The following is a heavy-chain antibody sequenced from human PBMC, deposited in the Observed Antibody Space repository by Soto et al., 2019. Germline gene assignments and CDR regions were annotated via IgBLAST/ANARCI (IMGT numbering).Heavy chain of an antibody. CDR2: MKPNSGNT. V-gene: IGHV1-8*01. D-gene: IGHD6-19*01. CDR1: GYTFTSYD. Sequence: QVQLVQSGAEVKKPGASVKVSCKASGYTFTSYDINWVRQATGQGLEWMGWMKPNSGNTGYAQKFQGRVTMTRNTSISTAYMELSSLRSEDTAVYYCARGLRSGWYYYYYMDVWGKGTTVTVSS. J-gene: IGHJ6*03. CDR3: ARGLRSGWYYYYYMDV.